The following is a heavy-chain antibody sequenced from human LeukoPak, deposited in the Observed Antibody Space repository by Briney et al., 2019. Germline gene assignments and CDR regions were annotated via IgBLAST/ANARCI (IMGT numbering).Heavy chain of an antibody. CDR2: IYYSGST. D-gene: IGHD3-22*01. Sequence: SETLSLTCTVSGGSLSSYYWSWNRQPPGKGLEWIGYIYYSGSTNYNPSLKSRVTISVDTSKNQFSLKLSSVTAADTAVYYCARRDFSGYYDSSGYLDAFDIWGQGTMVTVSS. CDR1: GGSLSSYY. CDR3: ARRDFSGYYDSSGYLDAFDI. J-gene: IGHJ3*02. V-gene: IGHV4-59*08.